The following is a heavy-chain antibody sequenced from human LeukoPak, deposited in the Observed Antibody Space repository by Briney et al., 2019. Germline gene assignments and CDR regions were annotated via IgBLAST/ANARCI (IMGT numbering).Heavy chain of an antibody. CDR2: IYYSGST. Sequence: SETLSLTCTVSGGSISSSTYYWGWIRQPPGKGLEWIGSIYYSGSTYYNPSLKSRVTISVDTSKNQFSLKLSSVTAADTAVYYCARGYYYDSSGYYYPPSGWGQGTLVTVSS. CDR3: ARGYYYDSSGYYYPPSG. D-gene: IGHD3-22*01. V-gene: IGHV4-39*07. CDR1: GGSISSSTYY. J-gene: IGHJ4*02.